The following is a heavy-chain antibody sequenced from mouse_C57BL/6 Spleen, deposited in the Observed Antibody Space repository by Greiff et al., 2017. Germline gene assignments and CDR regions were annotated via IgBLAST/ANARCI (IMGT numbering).Heavy chain of an antibody. CDR3: APYFYRCYLDFGH. Sequence: VQLKQSGAELVKPGASVKLSCTASGFNIKDYYMHWVKQRTEQGLEWIGRIDPEDGETKYAPKFQGKATMTADTSSNTAYLQLSSLTSEDTAVYYCAPYFYRCYLDFGHWGQGTTLTVSS. CDR2: IDPEDGET. D-gene: IGHD2-1*01. V-gene: IGHV14-2*01. J-gene: IGHJ2*01. CDR1: GFNIKDYY.